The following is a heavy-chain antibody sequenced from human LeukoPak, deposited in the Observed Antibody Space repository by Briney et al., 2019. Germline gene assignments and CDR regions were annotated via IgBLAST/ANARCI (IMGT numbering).Heavy chain of an antibody. J-gene: IGHJ3*01. CDR1: DVTFTFYY. CDR2: ICQSGGA. CDR3: ARGRGHSYGL. Sequence: SETLSLTCAVVDVTFTFYYWIWIRQPPGKGLEWFGEICQSGGANYNPSLKNRVIISGEASSNQLSLKMTSVTAADTAVYYSARGRGHSYGLWGQGKLVIVSS. V-gene: IGHV4-34*01. D-gene: IGHD5-18*01.